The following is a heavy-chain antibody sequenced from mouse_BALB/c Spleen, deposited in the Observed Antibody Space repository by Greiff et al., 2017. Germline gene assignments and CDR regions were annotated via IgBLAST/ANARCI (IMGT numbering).Heavy chain of an antibody. J-gene: IGHJ3*01. CDR2: INPSNGGT. CDR3: TRGGPAWFAY. CDR1: GYTFTSYY. V-gene: IGHV1S81*02. Sequence: VQLQQPGAELVKPGASVKLSCKASGYTFTSYYMYWVKQRPGQGLEWIGGINPSNGGTNFNEKFKSKATLTVDKSSSTAYMQLSSLTSEDSAVYYCTRGGPAWFAYWGQGTLVTVSA. D-gene: IGHD3-3*01.